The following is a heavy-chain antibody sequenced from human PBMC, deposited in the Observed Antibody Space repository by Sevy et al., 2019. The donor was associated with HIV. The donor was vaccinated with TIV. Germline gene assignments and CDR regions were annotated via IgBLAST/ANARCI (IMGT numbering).Heavy chain of an antibody. CDR3: AKDLAGPGRRYFDN. V-gene: IGHV3-30*02. D-gene: IGHD6-13*01. CDR1: GFTFSNFG. Sequence: GGSLRLSCTASGFTFSNFGMHWVRQVPGKGLDWVTFIRNDGSDKYYAASVKGRFTISRDDSKNRWYLQMDSLRPDDTAIYYCAKDLAGPGRRYFDNWGQGTLVTVSS. J-gene: IGHJ4*02. CDR2: IRNDGSDK.